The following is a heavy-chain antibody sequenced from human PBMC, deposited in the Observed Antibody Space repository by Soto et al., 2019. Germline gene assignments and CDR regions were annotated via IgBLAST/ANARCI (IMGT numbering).Heavy chain of an antibody. V-gene: IGHV1-69*13. CDR3: ARVRPHSGYSYGLPSDLDY. CDR1: GGTFSSYT. Sequence: SVKVSCKASGGTFSSYTISWVRQAPGQGLEWMGGIIPIFGTANYAQKFQGRVTITADESTSTAYMELSSLRSEDTAVYYCARVRPHSGYSYGLPSDLDYWGQGTLVTVSS. J-gene: IGHJ4*02. CDR2: IIPIFGTA. D-gene: IGHD5-18*01.